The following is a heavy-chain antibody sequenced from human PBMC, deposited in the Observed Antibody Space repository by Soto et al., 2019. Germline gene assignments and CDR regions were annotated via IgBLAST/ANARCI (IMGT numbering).Heavy chain of an antibody. D-gene: IGHD3-9*01. CDR1: GFTFSGSA. J-gene: IGHJ5*02. CDR2: IRSKANSYAT. CDR3: TRHSDYYGILTGPNGGPFDP. V-gene: IGHV3-73*01. Sequence: GGSLRLSCAASGFTFSGSAMHWVRQASGKGLEWVGRIRSKANSYATAYAASVKGRFTISRDDSKNTAYLQMNSLKTEDTAVYYCTRHSDYYGILTGPNGGPFDPWGQGTLVTVSS.